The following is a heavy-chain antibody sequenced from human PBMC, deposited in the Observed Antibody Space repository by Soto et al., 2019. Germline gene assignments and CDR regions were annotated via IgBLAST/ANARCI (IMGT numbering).Heavy chain of an antibody. J-gene: IGHJ5*02. D-gene: IGHD6-19*01. V-gene: IGHV4-38-2*02. CDR3: ARELAVAGTSWFDP. CDR2: IYHSGST. Sequence: KPSETLSLTCAVSGYSISSGYYWGWIRQPPGKGLEWIGSIYHSGSTYYNPSLKSRVTISVDTSKNQFSLKLSSVTAADTAVYYCARELAVAGTSWFDPWGQGTLVTVS. CDR1: GYSISSGYY.